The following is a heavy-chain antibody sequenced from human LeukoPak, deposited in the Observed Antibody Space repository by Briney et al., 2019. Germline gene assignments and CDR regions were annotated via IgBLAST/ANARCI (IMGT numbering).Heavy chain of an antibody. J-gene: IGHJ4*02. CDR2: ISYDGSNK. CDR3: ARERPAYYYFDY. D-gene: IGHD2-8*01. Sequence: GGSLRLSCAASGFTFSGYAMHWVRQAPGKGLEWVAVISYDGSNKYYADSVKGRFTISRDNSKNTLYLQMNSLRAEDTAVYYCARERPAYYYFDYWGLGTLVTVSS. CDR1: GFTFSGYA. V-gene: IGHV3-30*04.